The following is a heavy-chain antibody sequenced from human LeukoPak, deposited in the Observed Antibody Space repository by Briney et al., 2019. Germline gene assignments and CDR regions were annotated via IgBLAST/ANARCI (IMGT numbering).Heavy chain of an antibody. CDR2: ISSSSSYI. D-gene: IGHD1-26*01. V-gene: IGHV3-21*01. CDR3: AIGELIVGATYYFDY. Sequence: PGGSLRLSCAASGFTFSSYSMNWVRQAPGKGLEWVSSISSSSSYIYYADSVKGRFTISRDNAKNSLYLQMNSLRAEDTAVYYCAIGELIVGATYYFDYWGQGTLVTVSS. CDR1: GFTFSSYS. J-gene: IGHJ4*02.